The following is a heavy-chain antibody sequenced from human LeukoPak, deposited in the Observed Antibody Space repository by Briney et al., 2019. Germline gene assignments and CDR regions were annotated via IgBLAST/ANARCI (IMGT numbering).Heavy chain of an antibody. Sequence: WGSLRLSCAASGFTFSSYAMNWVRQAPRKGLELVSAISGSCSNKYYADSVKGRFTISRDNTQNTLYLQMNSLRAEDTPVYYCAKTGDYFDSSGYYRPDAFDIWGRGTMVTVSS. CDR1: GFTFSSYA. D-gene: IGHD3-22*01. CDR3: AKTGDYFDSSGYYRPDAFDI. V-gene: IGHV3-23*01. CDR2: ISGSCSNK. J-gene: IGHJ3*02.